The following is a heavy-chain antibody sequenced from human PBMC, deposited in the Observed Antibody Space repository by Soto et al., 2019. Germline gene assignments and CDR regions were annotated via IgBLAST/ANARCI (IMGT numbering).Heavy chain of an antibody. V-gene: IGHV3-7*05. CDR2: INKDGSEK. Sequence: EVQLVESGGGLVQPGGSLRLSCAASGFTFSSYWMSWVRQAPGKGLEWVANINKDGSEKHYVDSVKGRLTISRDNAKNERYLKMTSLGADDTAVFYGVRVLTRPPLPDGDAWGKGTRVTVSS. CDR1: GFTFSSYW. D-gene: IGHD3-10*01. J-gene: IGHJ6*03. CDR3: VRVLTRPPLPDGDA.